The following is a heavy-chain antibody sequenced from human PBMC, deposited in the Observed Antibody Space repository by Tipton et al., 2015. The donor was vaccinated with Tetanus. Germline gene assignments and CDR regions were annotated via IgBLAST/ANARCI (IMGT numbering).Heavy chain of an antibody. J-gene: IGHJ6*02. V-gene: IGHV4-4*07. CDR2: IYTSEST. Sequence: LRLSCTVSGGSISSYYWSWIRQPAGKGLEWIGRIYTSESTNYNPPLKSRLTMSVDTTKNQFSLRLNSVTAADTAVYYCSRMQRYGMGVWGQGPTVTVSS. D-gene: IGHD6-25*01. CDR3: SRMQRYGMGV. CDR1: GGSISSYY.